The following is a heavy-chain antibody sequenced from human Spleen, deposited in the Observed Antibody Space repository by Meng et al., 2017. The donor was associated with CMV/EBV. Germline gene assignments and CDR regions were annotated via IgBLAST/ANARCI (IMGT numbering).Heavy chain of an antibody. Sequence: SLKISCAASGFTFDDYAIHWVRQAPGKGLEWVSGISWNSGRILYADSVKGRFTISRDNAKNSLYLQMNSLRADDTAVYSCARDGDYDFWSDTGGSAFDIWGQGTMVTVSS. D-gene: IGHD3-3*01. V-gene: IGHV3-9*01. CDR3: ARDGDYDFWSDTGGSAFDI. J-gene: IGHJ3*02. CDR1: GFTFDDYA. CDR2: ISWNSGRI.